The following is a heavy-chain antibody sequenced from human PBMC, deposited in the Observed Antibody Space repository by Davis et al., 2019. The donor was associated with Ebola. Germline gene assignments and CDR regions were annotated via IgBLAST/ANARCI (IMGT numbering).Heavy chain of an antibody. CDR1: GFTFSSYA. J-gene: IGHJ4*02. V-gene: IGHV3-30-3*01. D-gene: IGHD6-13*01. CDR2: ISYDGSNK. Sequence: PGGSLRLSCAASGFTFSSYAMHWVRQAPGKGLEWVAVISYDGSNKYYADSVKGRFTISRDNSKNTLYLQMNSLRAEDTAVYYCAKDRGGRQQLVLHFDYWGQGTLVTVSS. CDR3: AKDRGGRQQLVLHFDY.